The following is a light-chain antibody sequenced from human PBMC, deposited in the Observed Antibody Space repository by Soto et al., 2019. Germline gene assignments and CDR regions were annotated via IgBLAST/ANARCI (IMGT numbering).Light chain of an antibody. J-gene: IGKJ2*01. CDR2: AAS. Sequence: DAQMTQSPSSLSASVGDSVTITCRASQSIGTYLDWYQHKPGKAPKLLIYAASSLQSGVPSRFSVSASGTDFTLTISSLQPEDFATYYCQESHSTFGQGTKLEIK. CDR3: QESHST. CDR1: QSIGTY. V-gene: IGKV1-39*01.